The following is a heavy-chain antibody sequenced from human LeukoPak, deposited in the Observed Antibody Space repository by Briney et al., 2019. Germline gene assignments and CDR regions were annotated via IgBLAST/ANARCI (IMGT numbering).Heavy chain of an antibody. CDR1: GGSFSGYY. V-gene: IGHV4-34*01. J-gene: IGHJ4*02. Sequence: PETLSLTCAVYGGSFSGYYWSWIRQPPGKGLEWIGEINHSGSTNYNPSLKSRVTISVDTSKNQFSLKLSSVTAADTAVYYCAASGYYRYWGQGTLVTVSS. D-gene: IGHD3-22*01. CDR2: INHSGST. CDR3: AASGYYRY.